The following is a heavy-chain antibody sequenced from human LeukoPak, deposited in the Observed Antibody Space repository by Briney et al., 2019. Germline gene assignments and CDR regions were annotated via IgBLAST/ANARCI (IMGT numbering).Heavy chain of an antibody. CDR3: AHWGSSWPFDY. CDR2: ISGSGGRT. V-gene: IGHV3-23*01. D-gene: IGHD6-6*01. CDR1: GFTFAGYA. J-gene: IGHJ4*02. Sequence: QPGGSLRLSCAASGFTFAGYAMTWVRQAPGKGLEWVSLISGSGGRTYYADVVKGRFTISRDNSKNALYLRMNSLRAEDTAVYYCAHWGSSWPFDYWGQGTLVTVAS.